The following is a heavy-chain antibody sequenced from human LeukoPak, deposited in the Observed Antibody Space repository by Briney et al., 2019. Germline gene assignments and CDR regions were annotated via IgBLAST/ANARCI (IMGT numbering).Heavy chain of an antibody. Sequence: GGSLRPSCAASGFTFDDYAMHWVRQAPGKGLEWVSGVSWNSGSIGYADSVKGRFTISRDNAKNSLYLQMNSLRAEDTALYYCARDRSYGSGNHFDYWGQGTLVTVSS. V-gene: IGHV3-9*01. J-gene: IGHJ4*02. D-gene: IGHD3-10*01. CDR2: VSWNSGSI. CDR1: GFTFDDYA. CDR3: ARDRSYGSGNHFDY.